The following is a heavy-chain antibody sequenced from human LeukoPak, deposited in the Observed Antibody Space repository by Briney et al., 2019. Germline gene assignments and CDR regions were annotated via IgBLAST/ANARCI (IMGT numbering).Heavy chain of an antibody. J-gene: IGHJ4*02. CDR3: AREGPAGTGYFDY. CDR2: IYSGDST. V-gene: IGHV3-53*01. D-gene: IGHD6-19*01. CDR1: GFTVSSNY. Sequence: GGSLRLSCAASGFTVSSNYMSWVRQASGKGLEWVSIIYSGDSTYYADSVKGQFTISRDNSKNTLYLQMNSLRAEDTAVYYCAREGPAGTGYFDYWGQGTLVTVSS.